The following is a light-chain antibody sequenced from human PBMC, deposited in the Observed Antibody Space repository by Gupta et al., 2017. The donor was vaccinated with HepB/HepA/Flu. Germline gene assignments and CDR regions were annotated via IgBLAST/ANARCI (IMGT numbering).Light chain of an antibody. V-gene: IGKV1-9*01. CDR3: QQRSTFPFA. CDR1: QGISSY. J-gene: IGKJ3*01. Sequence: DIQLTQSPSFLSASIGDRVTITCRASQGISSYLAWYQQKPGKAPRLLIYAASTLQNGVPPRFSGNGSGTGFTLTINTRQPEDFATYYCQQRSTFPFAFGHGTRLEIK. CDR2: AAS.